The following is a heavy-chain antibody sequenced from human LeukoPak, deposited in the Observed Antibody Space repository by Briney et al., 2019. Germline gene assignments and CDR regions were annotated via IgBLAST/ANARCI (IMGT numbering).Heavy chain of an antibody. D-gene: IGHD6-19*01. J-gene: IGHJ6*02. V-gene: IGHV5-51*01. CDR2: IYPGDSDT. CDR1: GYSFTSYW. CDR3: ARLAVAGTKYYYGMDV. Sequence: GESLKISCKGSGYSFTSYWIGWVRQMSGKGLEWMGIIYPGDSDTRYSPSFQGQVTISADKSISTAYLQWSSLKASDTAMYYCARLAVAGTKYYYGMDVWGQGTTVTVSS.